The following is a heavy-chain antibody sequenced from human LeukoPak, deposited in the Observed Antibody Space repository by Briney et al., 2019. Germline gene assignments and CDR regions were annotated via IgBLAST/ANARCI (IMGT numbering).Heavy chain of an antibody. J-gene: IGHJ4*02. CDR1: GYSFTSYW. D-gene: IGHD3-10*01. V-gene: IGHV5-51*01. Sequence: GESLKISCKGSGYSFTSYWIGWVRQMPGKGLEWMGIIYPGDSDTRYSPSFQGQVTISADKSISTAYLQWSSLKASDTAMYYCARRGGSGSYYTGDFDYWGQGTLVTVSS. CDR2: IYPGDSDT. CDR3: ARRGGSGSYYTGDFDY.